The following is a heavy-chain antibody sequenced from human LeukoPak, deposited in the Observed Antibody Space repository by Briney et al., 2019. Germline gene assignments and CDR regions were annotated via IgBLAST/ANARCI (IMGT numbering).Heavy chain of an antibody. Sequence: GGSLRLSCAASGFTVSSNYMSWVCQAPGKGLEWVSVIYSGGSTYYADSVKGRFTISRDNSRNTLYLQMNSLRAEDTAVYYCARDTRRIQLSSFDPWGQGTLVTVPS. CDR1: GFTVSSNY. CDR3: ARDTRRIQLSSFDP. V-gene: IGHV3-66*02. CDR2: IYSGGST. J-gene: IGHJ5*02. D-gene: IGHD5-18*01.